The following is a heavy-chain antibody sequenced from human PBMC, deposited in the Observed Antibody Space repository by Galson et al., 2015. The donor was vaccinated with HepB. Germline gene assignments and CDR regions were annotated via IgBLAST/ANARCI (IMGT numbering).Heavy chain of an antibody. Sequence: SLRLSCAASGFTFSSYSMNWVRQAPGKGLEWVSSISSSSSYIYYADSVKGRFTISRDNAKNSLYLQMNSLRAEDTAVYYCARGGYYDSSGYFFRHWGQGTLVTVSS. J-gene: IGHJ1*01. CDR2: ISSSSSYI. D-gene: IGHD3-22*01. CDR1: GFTFSSYS. CDR3: ARGGYYDSSGYFFRH. V-gene: IGHV3-21*01.